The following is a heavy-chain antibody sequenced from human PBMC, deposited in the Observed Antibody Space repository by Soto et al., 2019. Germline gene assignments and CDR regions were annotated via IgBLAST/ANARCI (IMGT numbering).Heavy chain of an antibody. Sequence: ASVKVSCKTSGYSFTKYGLHWVRQAPGQRLEWMGWINPGNGDTNYAQKFQGRVTITADESTSTAYMELSSLRSEDTAVYYCASHVDTAMVIYYYYYGMDVWGQGTTVTVSS. CDR3: ASHVDTAMVIYYYYYGMDV. V-gene: IGHV1-3*01. CDR1: GYSFTKYG. D-gene: IGHD5-18*01. CDR2: INPGNGDT. J-gene: IGHJ6*02.